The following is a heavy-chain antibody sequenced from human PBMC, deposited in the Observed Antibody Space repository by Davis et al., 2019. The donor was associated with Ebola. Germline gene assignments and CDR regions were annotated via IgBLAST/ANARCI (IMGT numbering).Heavy chain of an antibody. CDR2: INPNSGGT. Sequence: ASVKVSCKASGYTFTGYYMHWVRQAPGQGLEWMGWINPNSGGTNYAQKFQGRDTMTRDTSISTAYMELSRLRSDDTAVYYCARDRPAAIRSVNWFDPWGQGTLVTVSS. J-gene: IGHJ5*02. V-gene: IGHV1-2*02. CDR1: GYTFTGYY. CDR3: ARDRPAAIRSVNWFDP. D-gene: IGHD2-2*02.